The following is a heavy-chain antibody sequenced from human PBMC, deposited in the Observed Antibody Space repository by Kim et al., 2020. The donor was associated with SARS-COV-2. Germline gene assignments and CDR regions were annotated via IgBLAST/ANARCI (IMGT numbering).Heavy chain of an antibody. CDR3: AKWDYYDSSGYII. Sequence: GGSLRLSCAASGFTFDDYAMHWVRQAPGKGLEWVSGISWNSGSIGYADSVKGRFTISRDNAKNSLYLQMNSLRAEDTALYYCAKWDYYDSSGYIIWGQGT. V-gene: IGHV3-9*01. CDR2: ISWNSGSI. D-gene: IGHD3-22*01. J-gene: IGHJ4*02. CDR1: GFTFDDYA.